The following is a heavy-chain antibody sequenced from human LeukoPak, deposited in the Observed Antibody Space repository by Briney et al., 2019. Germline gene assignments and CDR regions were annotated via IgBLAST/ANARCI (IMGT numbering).Heavy chain of an antibody. CDR3: AKLLAPYYYGMDV. J-gene: IGHJ6*02. V-gene: IGHV3-23*01. CDR2: ISGSGGRT. D-gene: IGHD2-15*01. CDR1: GFTFSSYA. Sequence: TAGSLRLSCAASGFTFSSYAMNWVRQAPGKGLEWVSTISGSGGRTYYADSVKGRFTISRDDSKNTLYLQMNSLRAEDTAVYYCAKLLAPYYYGMDVWGQGTTVTVSS.